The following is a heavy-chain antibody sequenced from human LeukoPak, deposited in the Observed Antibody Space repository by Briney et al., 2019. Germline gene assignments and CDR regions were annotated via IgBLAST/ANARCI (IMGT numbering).Heavy chain of an antibody. CDR3: ARGYAPPYSSGSFYAFDI. V-gene: IGHV1-2*02. Sequence: ASVKVSCKASGYTFTGYYMHWVRQAPGQGPEWMGWINPNSGGTNYAQKFQGRVTMTRDTSISTAYMELSRLRSDDTAVYYCARGYAPPYSSGSFYAFDIWGQGTMVTVSS. D-gene: IGHD6-19*01. J-gene: IGHJ3*02. CDR1: GYTFTGYY. CDR2: INPNSGGT.